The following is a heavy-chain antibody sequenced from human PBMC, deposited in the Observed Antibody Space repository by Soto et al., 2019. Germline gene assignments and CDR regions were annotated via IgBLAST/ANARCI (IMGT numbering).Heavy chain of an antibody. CDR2: ISAYNGNT. J-gene: IGHJ5*02. CDR3: ARDWNYMDLDWFDP. Sequence: ASVKVSCKASGYTFTSYGISWVRQAPGQGLEWMGWISAYNGNTNYAQKLQGRVTMTTDTSTSTAYMELRSLRSDDTAVYYCARDWNYMDLDWFDPWGQGTLVTVSS. CDR1: GYTFTSYG. V-gene: IGHV1-18*01. D-gene: IGHD1-7*01.